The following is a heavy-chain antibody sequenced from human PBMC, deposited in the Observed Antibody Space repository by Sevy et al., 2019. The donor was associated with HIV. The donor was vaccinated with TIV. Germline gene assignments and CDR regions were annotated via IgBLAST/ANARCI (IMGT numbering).Heavy chain of an antibody. V-gene: IGHV3-23*01. CDR3: AKSRVVVVAATPAGFDY. J-gene: IGHJ4*02. Sequence: GGSLRLSCAAPGFTFSSYAMSWVRQAPGKGLEWVSAISGSGGSTYYADSVKGRFTISRDNSKNTLYLQMNSLRAEDTAVYYCAKSRVVVVAATPAGFDYWGQGTLVTVSS. CDR1: GFTFSSYA. D-gene: IGHD2-15*01. CDR2: ISGSGGST.